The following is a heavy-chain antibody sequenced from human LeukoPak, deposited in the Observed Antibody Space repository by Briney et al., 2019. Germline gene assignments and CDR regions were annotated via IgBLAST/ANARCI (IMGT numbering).Heavy chain of an antibody. V-gene: IGHV4-4*07. J-gene: IGHJ3*02. CDR3: ARAYCGGDCTAGGAFDI. D-gene: IGHD2-21*01. CDR2: VSASGAI. Sequence: SETLSLTCSVSGVSVCSHFWSWVRQPAGKALEWTGRVSASGAISSNPSLNSRVTMSLDTSKNQFSLKLTSVTAADTAVYFCARAYCGGDCTAGGAFDIWGQGTMVTVSS. CDR1: GVSVCSHF.